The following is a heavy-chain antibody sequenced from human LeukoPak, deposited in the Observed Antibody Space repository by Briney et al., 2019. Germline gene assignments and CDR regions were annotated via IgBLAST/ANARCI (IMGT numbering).Heavy chain of an antibody. Sequence: GGSLRLSCAASGFTFSSYWMHWVCQAPGKGLVWVSRINSDGSSTSYADSVKGRFTISRDNAKNTLYLQMNSLRAEDTAVYYCARPYSSSWRRDAFDIWGQGTMVTVSS. CDR2: INSDGSST. V-gene: IGHV3-74*01. CDR1: GFTFSSYW. D-gene: IGHD6-13*01. CDR3: ARPYSSSWRRDAFDI. J-gene: IGHJ3*02.